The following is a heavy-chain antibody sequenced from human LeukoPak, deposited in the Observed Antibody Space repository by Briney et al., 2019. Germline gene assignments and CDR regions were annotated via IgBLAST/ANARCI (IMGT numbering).Heavy chain of an antibody. CDR3: ARDMRGGNSYYSDS. CDR2: FYHSVST. V-gene: IGHV4-38-2*02. D-gene: IGHD4-23*01. J-gene: IGHJ4*02. Sequence: SETLSLTCTVSGNSINRGFYWGWIRQPPGKGLEWIGSFYHSVSTYYNPSLKSRVTISVDTSKNQFSLRLSSVTAADTAVYYCARDMRGGNSYYSDSWGQGTLVTVSS. CDR1: GNSINRGFY.